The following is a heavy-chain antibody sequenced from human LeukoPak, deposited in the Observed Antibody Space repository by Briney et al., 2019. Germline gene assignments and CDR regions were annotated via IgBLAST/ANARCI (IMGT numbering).Heavy chain of an antibody. D-gene: IGHD1-26*01. CDR1: GYTFTGYY. J-gene: IGHJ4*02. CDR2: INPSGGST. CDR3: ARATVVGGESDY. V-gene: IGHV1-46*01. Sequence: GASVKVSCKASGYTFTGYYMHWVRQAPGQGLEWMGIINPSGGSTSYAQKFQGRVTMTRDTSTSTVYMELSSLRSEDTAVYYCARATVVGGESDYWGQGTLVTVSS.